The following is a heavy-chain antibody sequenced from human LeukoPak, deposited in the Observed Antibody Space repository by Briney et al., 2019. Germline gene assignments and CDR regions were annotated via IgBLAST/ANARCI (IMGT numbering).Heavy chain of an antibody. Sequence: GGSLRLSCAASGFTFSSYAMSWVRQAPGKGLEWVSAISGSGGSTYYADSVKGRFTISRDNSKNTLYLQMNSLRAEDMAVYYCAKLHGGYLEWLFFYWGQGTLVTVSS. V-gene: IGHV3-23*01. CDR3: AKLHGGYLEWLFFY. D-gene: IGHD3-3*01. CDR1: GFTFSSYA. CDR2: ISGSGGST. J-gene: IGHJ4*02.